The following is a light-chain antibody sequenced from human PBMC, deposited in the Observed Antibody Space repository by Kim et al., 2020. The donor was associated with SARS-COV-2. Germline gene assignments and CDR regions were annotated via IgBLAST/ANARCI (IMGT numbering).Light chain of an antibody. J-gene: IGLJ1*01. CDR3: CSYAGSYTYV. CDR2: DVS. V-gene: IGLV2-11*01. CDR1: SSDVGAYNY. Sequence: QSVNISGTGTSSDVGAYNYLSWDPQHPGKAPKLMIYDVSKRPSGVPDRFSGSKSGNTASLTISGLQAEDEADYYCCSYAGSYTYVFGTGTKVTVL.